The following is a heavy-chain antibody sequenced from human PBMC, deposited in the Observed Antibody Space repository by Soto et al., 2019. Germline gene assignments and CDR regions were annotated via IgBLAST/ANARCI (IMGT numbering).Heavy chain of an antibody. V-gene: IGHV3-49*03. J-gene: IGHJ6*03. CDR2: IRSKAYGGTT. CDR3: TRVSSAVTTYYYYMDV. CDR1: GFTFGEYA. D-gene: IGHD4-4*01. Sequence: GGSLRLSCTASGFTFGEYAMSWFRQAPGKGLEWVGFIRSKAYGGTTEYAASVKGRFTISRDDSKSIAYLQMNSLKTEDTAVYYCTRVSSAVTTYYYYMDVWGKGTTVTGXS.